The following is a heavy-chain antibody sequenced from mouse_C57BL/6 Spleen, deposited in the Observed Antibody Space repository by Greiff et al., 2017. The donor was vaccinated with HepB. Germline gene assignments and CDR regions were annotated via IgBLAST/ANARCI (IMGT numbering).Heavy chain of an antibody. D-gene: IGHD6-1*01. CDR2: IYPRSGNT. CDR1: GYTFTSYG. V-gene: IGHV1-81*01. Sequence: VKLQQSGAELARPGASVKLSCKASGYTFTSYGISWVKQRTGQGLEWIGEIYPRSGNTYYNEKFKGKATLTADKSSSTAYMELRSLTSEDSAVYFCARLGDNDYFDYWGQGTTLTVSS. CDR3: ARLGDNDYFDY. J-gene: IGHJ2*01.